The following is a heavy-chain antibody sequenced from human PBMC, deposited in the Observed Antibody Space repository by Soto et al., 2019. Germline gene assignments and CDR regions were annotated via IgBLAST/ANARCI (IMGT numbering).Heavy chain of an antibody. CDR2: INPNSGGT. CDR1: GYTFTGYY. Sequence: ASVKVSCKASGYTFTGYYMHWVRQAPGQGLEWMGWINPNSGGTNYAQKFQGWVTMTRDTSISTAYMELSRLRSDDTAVYYCVRVGGNVEYSSSHFDYWGQGSLVTVSS. D-gene: IGHD6-6*01. CDR3: VRVGGNVEYSSSHFDY. J-gene: IGHJ4*02. V-gene: IGHV1-2*04.